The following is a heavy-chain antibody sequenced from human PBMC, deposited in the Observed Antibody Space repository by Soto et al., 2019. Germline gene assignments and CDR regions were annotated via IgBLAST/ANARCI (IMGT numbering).Heavy chain of an antibody. J-gene: IGHJ4*02. CDR2: IYHSGST. CDR3: AGGIAARPLGY. D-gene: IGHD6-6*01. V-gene: IGHV4-30-2*01. Sequence: QLQLQESGSGLVKPSQTLSLTCAVSGGSISSGGYSWSWIRQPPGKGLEWIGYIYHSGSTYYNPSLKSRVTISXXRSKNXFXXXXSSVXAADTAVYYCAGGIAARPLGYWGQGTLVTVSS. CDR1: GGSISSGGYS.